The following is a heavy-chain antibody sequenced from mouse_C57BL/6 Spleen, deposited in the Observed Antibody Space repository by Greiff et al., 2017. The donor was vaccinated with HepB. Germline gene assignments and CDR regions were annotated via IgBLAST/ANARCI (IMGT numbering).Heavy chain of an antibody. CDR1: GFTFSDFY. CDR3: ARDFYYYGDWYFDV. V-gene: IGHV7-1*01. Sequence: EVHLVESGGGLVQSGRSLRLSCATSGFTFSDFYMEWVRQAPGKGLEWIAASRNKANDYTTEYSASVKGRFIVSRDTSQSILYLQMNALRAEDTAIYYCARDFYYYGDWYFDVWGTGTTVTVSS. J-gene: IGHJ1*03. D-gene: IGHD1-1*01. CDR2: SRNKANDYTT.